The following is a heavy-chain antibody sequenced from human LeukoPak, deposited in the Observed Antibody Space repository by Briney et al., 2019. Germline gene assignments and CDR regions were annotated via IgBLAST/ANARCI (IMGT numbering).Heavy chain of an antibody. CDR1: GFTFSDLW. CDR3: ARDGSGWSRDV. CDR2: INPEGNIE. V-gene: IGHV3-7*05. D-gene: IGHD6-19*01. Sequence: GGSLRLSCAASGFTFSDLWMIWVRQAPGKGLEWVAKINPEGNIETYVDSVKGRFTISRDNTKNSLYLQMNALRAEDTAVYYCARDGSGWSRDVWGPGTTVTVSS. J-gene: IGHJ6*02.